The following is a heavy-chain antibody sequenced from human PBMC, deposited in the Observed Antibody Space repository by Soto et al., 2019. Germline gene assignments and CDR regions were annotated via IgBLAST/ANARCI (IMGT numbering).Heavy chain of an antibody. CDR2: IIPIFGTA. V-gene: IGHV1-69*01. CDR3: ARAPWGSSSSNYYYYYGMDV. CDR1: GGTFSSYA. J-gene: IGHJ6*02. Sequence: QVQLVQSGAEVKKPGSSVKVSCKASGGTFSSYAISWVRQAPGQGLEWMGGIIPIFGTANYAQKFQGRVTITADESTSTAYMELSSLRSEDTAVYYCARAPWGSSSSNYYYYYGMDVWGQGTTVTVSS. D-gene: IGHD6-6*01.